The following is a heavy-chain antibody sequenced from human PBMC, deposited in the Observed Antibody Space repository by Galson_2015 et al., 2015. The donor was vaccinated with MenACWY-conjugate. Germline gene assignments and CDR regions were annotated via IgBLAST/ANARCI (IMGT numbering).Heavy chain of an antibody. Sequence: SETLSLTCAVSGGSFSGYYWNWIRQPPGQGLEWIGQVFHSGTTYYNPSLKSRVAISVDTSKNQVSLKLSSVTAADTAVYFCARAARRQPPSQNCFDPWGPGNLVTVSS. CDR1: GGSFSGYY. CDR3: ARAARRQPPSQNCFDP. D-gene: IGHD6-13*01. J-gene: IGHJ5*02. V-gene: IGHV4-34*12. CDR2: VFHSGTT.